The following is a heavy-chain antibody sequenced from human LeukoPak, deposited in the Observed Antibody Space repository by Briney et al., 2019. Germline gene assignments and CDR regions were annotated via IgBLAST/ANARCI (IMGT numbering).Heavy chain of an antibody. Sequence: SETLSLTCAVYGGSFSGYYWSWIRQPPGKGLEWIGEINHSGSTNYNPSLKSRVTISVDTSKNQFSLKLSSVTAADTAVYYCAGIAARFAFDIWGQGTMVTVSS. CDR3: AGIAARFAFDI. CDR2: INHSGST. J-gene: IGHJ3*02. D-gene: IGHD6-6*01. CDR1: GGSFSGYY. V-gene: IGHV4-34*01.